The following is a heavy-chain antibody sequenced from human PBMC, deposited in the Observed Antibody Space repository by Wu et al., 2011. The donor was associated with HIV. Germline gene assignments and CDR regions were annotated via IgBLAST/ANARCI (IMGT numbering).Heavy chain of an antibody. D-gene: IGHD2-15*01. CDR1: GGVFSKFG. J-gene: IGHJ3*02. CDR3: AKELREGIVVGTDVFDI. V-gene: IGHV1-69*05. CDR2: SSLVFDTP. Sequence: QVQLVQTGAEVKKSGSSLRVSCKASGGVFSKFGINWVRQAPGQGLSGWEGSSLVFDTPIYAQKFQDRLTISTDESRNTVYMELRRLTFQDTAIYYCAKELREGIVVGTDVFDIWGQGTMVTVSS.